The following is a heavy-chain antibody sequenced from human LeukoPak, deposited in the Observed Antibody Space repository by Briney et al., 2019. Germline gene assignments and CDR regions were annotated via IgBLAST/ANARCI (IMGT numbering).Heavy chain of an antibody. V-gene: IGHV1-8*01. CDR2: MNPNSANT. J-gene: IGHJ6*02. CDR3: ARGGCSGGSCYFYYYYGMDV. D-gene: IGHD2-15*01. CDR1: GFTFTSYD. Sequence: ASVKVSCKASGFTFTSYDINWVRQATGQGLEWMGWMNPNSANTGYAQRFQGRVTMTRNTSISTAYMELSSLRSEDTAVYYCARGGCSGGSCYFYYYYGMDVWGQGTTVTVSS.